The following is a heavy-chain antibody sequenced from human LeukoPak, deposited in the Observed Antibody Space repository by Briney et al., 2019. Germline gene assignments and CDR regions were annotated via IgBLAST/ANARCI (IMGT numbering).Heavy chain of an antibody. J-gene: IGHJ4*02. Sequence: GESLKISRQASGDTFSDTYIAWVRQMAGKGLEWMGIVYHDGSDTRYSPSFQGQVTISVDQSISTAYLQWTSLKTSGTAMYYCARFLHGNSLDYWGQGTLVTVSS. CDR1: GDTFSDTY. D-gene: IGHD1-7*01. CDR2: VYHDGSDT. CDR3: ARFLHGNSLDY. V-gene: IGHV5-51*01.